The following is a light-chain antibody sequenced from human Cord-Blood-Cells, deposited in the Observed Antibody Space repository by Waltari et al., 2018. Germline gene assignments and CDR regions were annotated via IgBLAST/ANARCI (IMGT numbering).Light chain of an antibody. CDR3: QQYNSYLWT. CDR2: KAS. V-gene: IGKV1-5*03. J-gene: IGKJ1*01. CDR1: QSISSW. Sequence: DTQMTQSPSTPSASVGDRVTITCRASQSISSWLVWYQHKPGKAPNLLIYKASSLESGVPSRFSVSGSGTEFTLTISSLQPDDFATYYCQQYNSYLWTFGQGTKVEIK.